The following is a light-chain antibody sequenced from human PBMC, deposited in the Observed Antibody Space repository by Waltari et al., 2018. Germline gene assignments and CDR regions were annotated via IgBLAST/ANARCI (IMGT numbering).Light chain of an antibody. Sequence: SHELTQPPSVSVSPGQTARITCSGDILRNQYAYWYQQRPGQAPVVVIYKDNERPSGLPGRFSGSSLGTTVTLTISGVQPEDEADYYCQSADGAGVRFVGGGTKVTVL. CDR2: KDN. J-gene: IGLJ2*01. V-gene: IGLV3-25*03. CDR1: ILRNQY. CDR3: QSADGAGVRF.